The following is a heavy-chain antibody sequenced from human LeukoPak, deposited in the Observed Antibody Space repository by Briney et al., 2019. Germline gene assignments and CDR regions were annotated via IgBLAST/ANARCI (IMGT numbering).Heavy chain of an antibody. CDR3: ATQRSTEFDY. CDR1: GGSISSYY. J-gene: IGHJ4*02. V-gene: IGHV4-59*01. Sequence: SETLSLTCIVSGGSISSYYWSWIRQPPGKGLEWIGYIYYSGSTNYNPSLKSRVTISVDTSKNQFSLKLSSVTAADTAVYYCATQRSTEFDYWGQGTLVTVSS. CDR2: IYYSGST. D-gene: IGHD2-2*01.